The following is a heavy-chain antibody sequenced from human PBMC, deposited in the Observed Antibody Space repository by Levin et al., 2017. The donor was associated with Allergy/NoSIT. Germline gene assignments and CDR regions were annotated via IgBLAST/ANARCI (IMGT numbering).Heavy chain of an antibody. D-gene: IGHD3-9*01. V-gene: IGHV4-31*03. J-gene: IGHJ3*02. CDR1: GGSISSGGYY. CDR2: IYYSGST. Sequence: SETLSLTCTVSGGSISSGGYYWSWIRQHPGKGLEWIGYIYYSGSTYYNPSLKSRVTISVDTSKNQFSLKLSSVTAADTAVYYCARDPSLRYFDWLGAFDIWGQGTMVTVSS. CDR3: ARDPSLRYFDWLGAFDI.